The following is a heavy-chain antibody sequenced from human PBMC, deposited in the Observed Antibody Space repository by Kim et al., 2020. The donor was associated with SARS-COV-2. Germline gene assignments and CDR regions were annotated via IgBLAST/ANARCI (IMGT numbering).Heavy chain of an antibody. Sequence: GGSLRLSCAASGFTFSSYAMSWVRQAPGKGLEWVSAISGSGGSTYYADSVKGRFTISRDNSKNTLYLQMNSLRAEDTAVYYCAKSLYSSSWHGDAFDIWGQGTMVTVSS. V-gene: IGHV3-23*01. CDR3: AKSLYSSSWHGDAFDI. D-gene: IGHD6-13*01. CDR2: ISGSGGST. CDR1: GFTFSSYA. J-gene: IGHJ3*02.